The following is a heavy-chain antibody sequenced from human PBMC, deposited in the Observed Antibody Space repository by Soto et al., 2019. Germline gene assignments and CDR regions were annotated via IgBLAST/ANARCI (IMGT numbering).Heavy chain of an antibody. D-gene: IGHD5-12*01. J-gene: IGHJ4*02. Sequence: GASVKVSCKASGYTFTGYYMHWVRQAPGQGLEWMGWINPNSGGTNYAQKFQGRVTMTRDTSISTAYMELSRLRSDDTAVYYCARGPGYSGYDYGYWGQGTLVTVSS. V-gene: IGHV1-2*02. CDR2: INPNSGGT. CDR1: GYTFTGYY. CDR3: ARGPGYSGYDYGY.